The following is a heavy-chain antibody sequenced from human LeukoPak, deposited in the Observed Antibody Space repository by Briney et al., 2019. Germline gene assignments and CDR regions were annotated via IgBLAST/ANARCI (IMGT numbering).Heavy chain of an antibody. V-gene: IGHV3-74*01. J-gene: IGHJ5*02. CDR3: ARDVPHNWFDT. Sequence: GGSLRLSCAASGITFGNNWMHWVRQGPGKGLVRVSRINSDGGGAIYADSVKRRFTVSRDNAKNTLYLQMNSLRAEDTAVYYCARDVPHNWFDTWGQGTLVTVSS. CDR2: INSDGGGA. CDR1: GITFGNNW.